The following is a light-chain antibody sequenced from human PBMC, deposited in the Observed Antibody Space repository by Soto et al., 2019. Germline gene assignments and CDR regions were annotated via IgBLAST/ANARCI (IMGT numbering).Light chain of an antibody. V-gene: IGLV2-14*01. Sequence: QSVLTQPASVSGSPGQSITISCTGTSSDVGAYNYVSWYQQHPGKAPKLRIYDVTNRPSGVSSRFSGSKSGNTASLTISGLQAEDEADYYCSSYTRSTTLVVFGGGTKVTVL. CDR3: SSYTRSTTLVV. J-gene: IGLJ2*01. CDR2: DVT. CDR1: SSDVGAYNY.